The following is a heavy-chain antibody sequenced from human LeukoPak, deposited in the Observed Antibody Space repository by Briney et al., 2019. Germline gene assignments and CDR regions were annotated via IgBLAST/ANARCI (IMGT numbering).Heavy chain of an antibody. V-gene: IGHV3-21*01. CDR2: ITISSSSI. CDR1: GFSFSSYT. J-gene: IGHJ4*02. D-gene: IGHD3-10*01. Sequence: GGSLRLSCAASGFSFSSYTMNWVRQAPGKGLEWVSSITISSSSIYYADSLKGRFTISRDNAKNCLYLEVSNVRVEDTAMYYCARDGAARGSGSFGDWGQGTLVTVSS. CDR3: ARDGAARGSGSFGD.